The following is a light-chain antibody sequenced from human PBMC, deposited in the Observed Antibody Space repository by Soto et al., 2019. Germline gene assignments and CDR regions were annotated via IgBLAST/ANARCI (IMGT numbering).Light chain of an antibody. CDR2: GAS. CDR1: QSVSRN. J-gene: IGKJ2*02. CDR3: QQYNNWPRT. Sequence: EIVMTQSPATLSVSPGERATPSCRASQSVSRNLAGYQQKPGQAPRLLIYGASTRATGIPARFSGSGSGTEFTLTISSLQCEDFAVDYCQQYNNWPRTFGQGTKLEI. V-gene: IGKV3-15*01.